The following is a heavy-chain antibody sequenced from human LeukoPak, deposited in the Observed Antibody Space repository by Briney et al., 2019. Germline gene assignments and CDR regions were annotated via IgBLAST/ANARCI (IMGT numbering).Heavy chain of an antibody. CDR3: ARATIDILTGYYKIDAFDI. CDR2: IMPIFGTA. D-gene: IGHD3-9*01. Sequence: SVKVSFKASGGTFSSYAISWVRQAPGQRLEWMGGIMPIFGTANYAQKFQGRVTITADESTSTAYMELSSLRSEDTAVYYCARATIDILTGYYKIDAFDIWGQGTMVTVSS. CDR1: GGTFSSYA. V-gene: IGHV1-69*01. J-gene: IGHJ3*02.